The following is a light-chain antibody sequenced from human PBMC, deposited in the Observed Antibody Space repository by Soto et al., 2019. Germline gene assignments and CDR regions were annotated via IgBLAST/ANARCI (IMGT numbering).Light chain of an antibody. CDR3: QQRSNWPYT. Sequence: EIVLTQSPATLSLSPGERATLSCRASQSVSSYLAWYQQKPGQAPRLLIYDASSRATGIPARFSGSGSGTDFTLPISSLEPDDFSVYYCQQRSNWPYTFGQGTKLEIK. CDR2: DAS. J-gene: IGKJ2*01. V-gene: IGKV3-11*01. CDR1: QSVSSY.